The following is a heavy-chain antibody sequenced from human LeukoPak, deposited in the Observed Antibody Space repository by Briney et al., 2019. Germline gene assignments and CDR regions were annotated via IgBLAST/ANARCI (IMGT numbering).Heavy chain of an antibody. D-gene: IGHD6-13*01. CDR2: IHYSGSP. J-gene: IGHJ6*03. CDR1: GGSNY. V-gene: IGHV4-59*08. Sequence: SETLSLTCTVSGGSNYWSWIRQPPGKGLEWIAYIHYSGSPHYNPSLKSRVTISIDTSKNQLSLKLNSVTAADTAVYYCARAVDGYSSSWYKDYYYYMDVWGKGTTVTVSS. CDR3: ARAVDGYSSSWYKDYYYYMDV.